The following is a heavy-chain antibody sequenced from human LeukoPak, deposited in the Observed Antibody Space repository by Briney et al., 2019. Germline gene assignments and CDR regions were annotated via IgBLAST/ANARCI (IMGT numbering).Heavy chain of an antibody. Sequence: SETLPLTCAVYGASLNGHYWSWIRQPPGKGLEWIGEGSDVGGTKYNPSLKSRVTISAGTSKNQFSLKLSSVTAADTAVYYCAQNGQSGFSFDPWGQGTLVTVSS. CDR3: AQNGQSGFSFDP. D-gene: IGHD2-8*01. J-gene: IGHJ5*02. CDR2: GSDVGGT. CDR1: GASLNGHY. V-gene: IGHV4-34*01.